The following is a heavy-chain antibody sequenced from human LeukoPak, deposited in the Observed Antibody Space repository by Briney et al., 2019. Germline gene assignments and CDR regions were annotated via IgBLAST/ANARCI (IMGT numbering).Heavy chain of an antibody. D-gene: IGHD3-22*01. J-gene: IGHJ4*02. V-gene: IGHV3-48*02. Sequence: PGGSLRLYCAASGLTFSNYSMNWVRQAPGKGLEWVSYISSSSSTIYYADSVKGRFTISRDNAKNSLYLQMNSLRDEDTAVYYCASIDNYYDSSNFGYWGQGTLVTVSS. CDR1: GLTFSNYS. CDR3: ASIDNYYDSSNFGY. CDR2: ISSSSSTI.